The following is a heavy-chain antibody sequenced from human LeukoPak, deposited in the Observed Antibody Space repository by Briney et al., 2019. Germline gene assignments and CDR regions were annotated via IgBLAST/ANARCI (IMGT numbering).Heavy chain of an antibody. D-gene: IGHD6-25*01. CDR2: INHSGST. CDR3: ARARGTEAIDS. J-gene: IGHJ4*02. Sequence: SETLSLTCAVYGGSLSGYYWTWIRQPPGMGLEWIGEINHSGSTNYNPSLKNRVTVSVDTSKNQFSVKLTSVTAADTAVYYCARARGTEAIDSWGQGTLVTVSS. CDR1: GGSLSGYY. V-gene: IGHV4-34*01.